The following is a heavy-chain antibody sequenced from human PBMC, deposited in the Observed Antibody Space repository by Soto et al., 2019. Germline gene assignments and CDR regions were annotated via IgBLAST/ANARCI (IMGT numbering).Heavy chain of an antibody. Sequence: EVQLLESGGGLVQPGGSLRLSCAASGFTLNNYGMSWVRQAPGNGLEWVSAISPNGQGIYYADSVKGRFIISKDNSKNTVFLHMDSLTADDTAVYYCAKDRGYPVDYFHYWGQGTLVTVSS. J-gene: IGHJ4*02. V-gene: IGHV3-23*01. CDR2: ISPNGQGI. CDR3: AKDRGYPVDYFHY. D-gene: IGHD6-13*01. CDR1: GFTLNNYG.